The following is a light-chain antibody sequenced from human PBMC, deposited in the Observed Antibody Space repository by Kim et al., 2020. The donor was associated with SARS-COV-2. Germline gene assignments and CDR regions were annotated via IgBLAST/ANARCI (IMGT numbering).Light chain of an antibody. V-gene: IGLV3-21*04. Sequence: PGKKARITCGGNNIGSKSVHWYQQKPGQAPVLVIYYDSDRPSGIPERFSGSNSGNTATLTISRVEAGDEADYYCQVWDSSSDHVVFGGGTKLTVL. J-gene: IGLJ2*01. CDR1: NIGSKS. CDR2: YDS. CDR3: QVWDSSSDHVV.